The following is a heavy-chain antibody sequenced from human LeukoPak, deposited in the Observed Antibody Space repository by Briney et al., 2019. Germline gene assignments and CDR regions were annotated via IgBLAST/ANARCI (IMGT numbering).Heavy chain of an antibody. CDR1: GGSISSYY. Sequence: SSETLSLTCTVSGGSISSYYWSWIRQPPGKGLEWIAYIYYSGSTKYNPSLKSRVTISVDTSKNQFSLKLSSVTAADTAVYYCARVSYCYGSGSYYNGRPLDYWGQGTLVTVSS. CDR3: ARVSYCYGSGSYYNGRPLDY. CDR2: IYYSGST. D-gene: IGHD3-10*01. V-gene: IGHV4-59*08. J-gene: IGHJ4*02.